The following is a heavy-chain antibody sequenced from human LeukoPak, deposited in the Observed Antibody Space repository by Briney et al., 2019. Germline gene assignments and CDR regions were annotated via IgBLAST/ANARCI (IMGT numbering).Heavy chain of an antibody. CDR1: GFPFRSYR. V-gene: IGHV3-21*01. Sequence: GSLRLSCSASGFPFRSYRMNWVRQAPGEGLEWGSSISGSSSYIYYADSVKGRFTISRDNAKNSLYLQMNSLRAEDTALYYCASSWGSSWYLDYWGQGTLVTVSS. D-gene: IGHD6-13*01. J-gene: IGHJ4*02. CDR3: ASSWGSSWYLDY. CDR2: ISGSSSYI.